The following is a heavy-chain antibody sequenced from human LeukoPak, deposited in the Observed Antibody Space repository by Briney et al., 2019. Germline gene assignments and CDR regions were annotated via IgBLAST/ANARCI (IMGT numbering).Heavy chain of an antibody. CDR1: GFTFSSYS. J-gene: IGHJ3*02. CDR2: ISSSSSYI. D-gene: IGHD3-9*01. V-gene: IGHV3-21*04. Sequence: GGSLRLSCAASGFTFSSYSMSWVRQAPGKGLEWVSSISSSSSYIYYADSVKGRFTISRDNAKNSLYLQMNSLRAEDTAVYYCAGGDYDILTGTWGAFDIWGQGTMVTVSS. CDR3: AGGDYDILTGTWGAFDI.